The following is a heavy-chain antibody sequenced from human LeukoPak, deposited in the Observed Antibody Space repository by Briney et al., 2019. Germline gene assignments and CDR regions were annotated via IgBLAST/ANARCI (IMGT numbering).Heavy chain of an antibody. CDR3: ARDRSVTVVAGFDP. V-gene: IGHV4-4*02. J-gene: IGHJ5*02. Sequence: PSETLSLTCAVSGGSISSSNWWSWVRQPPGKGLEWIGEIYHSGSTNYNPSLKSRVTISVDKSKTQFSLKLSSVTAADTAVYYCARDRSVTVVAGFDPWGQGTLVTVSS. D-gene: IGHD2-15*01. CDR1: GGSISSSNW. CDR2: IYHSGST.